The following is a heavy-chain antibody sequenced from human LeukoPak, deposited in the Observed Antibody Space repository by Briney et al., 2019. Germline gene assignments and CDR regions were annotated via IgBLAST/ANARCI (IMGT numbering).Heavy chain of an antibody. V-gene: IGHV3-30*18. J-gene: IGHJ4*02. CDR2: ISYDGSNK. CDR3: AKAPTPIAAATVDY. D-gene: IGHD6-13*01. CDR1: GFTFSSYG. Sequence: PGGSLRLSCAASGFTFSSYGMHWVRQAPGKGLEWVAVISYDGSNKYYADSVKGRFTISRDNSKNTLCLQMNSLRAEDTAVYYCAKAPTPIAAATVDYWGQGTLVTVSS.